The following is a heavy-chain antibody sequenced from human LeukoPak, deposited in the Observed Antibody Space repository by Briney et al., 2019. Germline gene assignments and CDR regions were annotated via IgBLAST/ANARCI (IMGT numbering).Heavy chain of an antibody. CDR3: ASTGTLGYCSSTSCFDDAFDI. D-gene: IGHD2-2*01. CDR2: IIPIFGTA. J-gene: IGHJ3*02. Sequence: SVKVSCKASGGTFSSYAISWVRQAPGQGLEWMGRIIPIFGTANYAQKFQGRVTITTDESTSTAYMELSSLRSEDTAVYYCASTGTLGYCSSTSCFDDAFDIWGQGTMGTVSS. CDR1: GGTFSSYA. V-gene: IGHV1-69*05.